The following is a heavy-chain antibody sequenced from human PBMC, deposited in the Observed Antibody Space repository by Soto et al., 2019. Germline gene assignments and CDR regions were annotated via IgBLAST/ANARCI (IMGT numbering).Heavy chain of an antibody. CDR3: ARRYGGALDY. J-gene: IGHJ4*02. D-gene: IGHD4-17*01. Sequence: SATLSLTCADSGDYISSSIWWRWVRQPPGTGLEWIGEVSQSGSTKDNPALKRRSSISVTKAKRKLTLKLRPVTDADTAVYYCARRYGGALDYWGQGTLVTVSS. V-gene: IGHV4-4*02. CDR1: GDYISSSIW. CDR2: VSQSGST.